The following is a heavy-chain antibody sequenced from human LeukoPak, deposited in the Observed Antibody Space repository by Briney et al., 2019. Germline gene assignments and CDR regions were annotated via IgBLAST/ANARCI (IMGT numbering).Heavy chain of an antibody. J-gene: IGHJ3*02. CDR2: IIPIFGIA. V-gene: IGHV1-69*04. D-gene: IGHD2-15*01. Sequence: ASVKVSCKASGGTFTSYANSWVRQAPGQGLEWLGRIIPIFGIANYAQKFQGSVTITADKSTSTAYMELSSLRSEDTAVYYCARDGGYCSGGSCPDAFDIWGQGTMVTVSS. CDR1: GGTFTSYA. CDR3: ARDGGYCSGGSCPDAFDI.